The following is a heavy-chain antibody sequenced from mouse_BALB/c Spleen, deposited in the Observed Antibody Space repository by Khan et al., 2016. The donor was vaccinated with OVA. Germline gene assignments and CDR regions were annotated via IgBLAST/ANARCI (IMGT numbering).Heavy chain of an antibody. CDR2: IDPYYGGA. CDR3: TRGYGNYVRYYFDY. J-gene: IGHJ2*01. V-gene: IGHV1-39*01. Sequence: VQLKESGPELEKPGASVKISCKASGYSFIGYNMNWVKQSNGKSLEWIGNIDPYYGGATYNQKFKGKATLTVDKSSSTAYMQLKSLTSEDSAVYYCTRGYGNYVRYYFDYWGQGTTLTVSS. CDR1: GYSFIGYN. D-gene: IGHD2-10*02.